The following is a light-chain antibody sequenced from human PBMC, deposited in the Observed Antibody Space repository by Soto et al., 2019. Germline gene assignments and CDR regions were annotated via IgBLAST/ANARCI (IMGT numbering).Light chain of an antibody. CDR2: EVS. J-gene: IGLJ2*01. Sequence: QSALTQPASVSGSPGQSITISCTGTSSDVGGYNYVSWYQQHPGKAPKLMIYEVSNRPSGVSNRFSGSKSGNTASLAISGRQPEDDGDYYCFSYRSSSTHGVFGGGTKLTVL. CDR3: FSYRSSSTHGV. CDR1: SSDVGGYNY. V-gene: IGLV2-14*01.